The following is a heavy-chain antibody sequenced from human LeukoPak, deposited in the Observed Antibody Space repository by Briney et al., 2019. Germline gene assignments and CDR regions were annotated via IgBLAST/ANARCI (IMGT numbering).Heavy chain of an antibody. CDR1: GGSINNYY. V-gene: IGHV4-59*01. J-gene: IGHJ6*02. CDR3: ARGSLTAHDPNYYYYGMDV. Sequence: SETLSLTCTVSGGSINNYYWSWFRQPPGKGLEWIAYIYYDGSTNYNPSLMSRVTISVDTSKNQFSLKLSSVTAADTAVYYCARGSLTAHDPNYYYYGMDVWGQGTTVTVSS. CDR2: IYYDGST. D-gene: IGHD2-21*02.